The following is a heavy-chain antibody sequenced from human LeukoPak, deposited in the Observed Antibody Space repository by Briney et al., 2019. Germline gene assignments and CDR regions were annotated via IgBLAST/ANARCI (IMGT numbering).Heavy chain of an antibody. D-gene: IGHD3-16*01. CDR2: IYYSGST. V-gene: IGHV4-39*01. CDR3: ARHVRGILDY. CDR1: GGSISSSSYY. J-gene: IGHJ4*02. Sequence: SETLSLTCTVSGGSISSSSYYWGWIRQPPGKGLEWIGSIYYSGSTYYNPSLKSRVTISVDTSKNQFSLKLSSVTAAGTAVYYCARHVRGILDYWGQGTLVTVSS.